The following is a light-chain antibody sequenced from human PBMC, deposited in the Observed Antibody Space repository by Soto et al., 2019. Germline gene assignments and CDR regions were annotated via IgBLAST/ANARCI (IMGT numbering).Light chain of an antibody. CDR3: QQYTTYWT. V-gene: IGKV1-5*01. Sequence: DIQMTQSPSTLSASLVDRFTITFLASQVISRWFAWYQQRPGKAPKLLIYDASTLHSGVSSRFSGSGSGTEFTLTISSLQPNDSATYYCQQYTTYWTFGQGTKVDIK. J-gene: IGKJ1*01. CDR2: DAS. CDR1: QVISRW.